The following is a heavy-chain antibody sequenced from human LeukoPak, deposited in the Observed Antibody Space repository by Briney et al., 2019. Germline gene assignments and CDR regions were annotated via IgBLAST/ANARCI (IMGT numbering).Heavy chain of an antibody. CDR2: ISYDGSNK. J-gene: IGHJ6*03. CDR3: AREATAGYSSSWYSYYYYMDV. Sequence: PGGSLRLSCAASGFTFSSYAMHWVRQAPGKGLEGVAVISYDGSNKYYADSVKGRFTISRDNSKNTLYLQMNSLRAEDTAVYYCAREATAGYSSSWYSYYYYMDVWGKGTTVTVSS. D-gene: IGHD6-13*01. V-gene: IGHV3-30*04. CDR1: GFTFSSYA.